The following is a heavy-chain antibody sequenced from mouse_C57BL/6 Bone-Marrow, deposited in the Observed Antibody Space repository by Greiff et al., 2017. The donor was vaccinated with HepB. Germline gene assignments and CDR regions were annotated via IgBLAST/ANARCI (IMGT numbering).Heavy chain of an antibody. V-gene: IGHV1-22*01. D-gene: IGHD3-1*01. J-gene: IGHJ2*01. Sequence: VQLKQSGPELVKPGASVKMSCKASGYTFTDYNMHWVKQSHGKSLEWIGYINPNNGGTSYNQKFKGKATLTVNKSSSTAYMELRSLTSEDSAVYYCARWERASFDYWGQGTTLTVSS. CDR2: INPNNGGT. CDR1: GYTFTDYN. CDR3: ARWERASFDY.